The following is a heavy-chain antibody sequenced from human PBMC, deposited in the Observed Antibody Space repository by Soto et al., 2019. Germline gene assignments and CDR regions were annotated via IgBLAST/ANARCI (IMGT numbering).Heavy chain of an antibody. D-gene: IGHD4-4*01. CDR1: GFTFSSYA. CDR2: ISYDGSNK. V-gene: IGHV3-30-3*01. CDR3: ARDVTY. Sequence: GGSLRLSCAASGFTFSSYAMHWVRQAPGKGLEWVAVISYDGSNKYYADSVKGRFTISRDNSKNTLYLQMNSLRAEDTAVYYCARDVTYWGQGTLVTVSS. J-gene: IGHJ4*02.